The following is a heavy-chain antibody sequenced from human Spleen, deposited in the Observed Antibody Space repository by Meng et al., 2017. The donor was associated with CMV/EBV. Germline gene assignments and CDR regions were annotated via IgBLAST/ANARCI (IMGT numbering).Heavy chain of an antibody. V-gene: IGHV3-23*01. CDR1: GFTFSSYA. CDR3: AVSFYRYYGLDV. J-gene: IGHJ6*02. Sequence: GESLKISCEASGFTFSSYAMNWVRQAPGKGLEWVSGISGSGDSTYYAESVKGRFTISRDNSKNTFYLQMNTLRAEDTAVYYCAVSFYRYYGLDVWGQGTTVTVSS. D-gene: IGHD2/OR15-2a*01. CDR2: ISGSGDST.